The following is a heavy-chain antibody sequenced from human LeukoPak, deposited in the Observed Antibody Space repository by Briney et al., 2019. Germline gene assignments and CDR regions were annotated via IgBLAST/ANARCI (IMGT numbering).Heavy chain of an antibody. CDR2: IDHSGST. D-gene: IGHD2-2*01. CDR3: ARGVRVVPAANHYYYYMDV. Sequence: SETLSLTCTVSGYSISSGYYWSWIRQPPGKGLEWIGEIDHSGSTNYNPSLKSRVTISVDTSKNQFSLKLSSVTAADTAVYYCARGVRVVPAANHYYYYMDVWGKGTTVTVSS. J-gene: IGHJ6*03. V-gene: IGHV4-38-2*02. CDR1: GYSISSGYY.